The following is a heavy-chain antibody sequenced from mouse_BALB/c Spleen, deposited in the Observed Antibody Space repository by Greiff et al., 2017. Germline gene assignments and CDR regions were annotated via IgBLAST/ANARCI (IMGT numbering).Heavy chain of an antibody. Sequence: VKLMESGPGLVAPSQSLSITCTVSGFSLTGYGVNWVRQPPGKGLEWLGMIWGDGSTDYNSALKSRLSISKDNSKSQVFLKMNSLQTDDTARYYCARVDVMITNYAMDYWGQGTSVTVSS. J-gene: IGHJ4*01. CDR1: GFSLTGYG. D-gene: IGHD2-4*01. V-gene: IGHV2-6-7*01. CDR2: IWGDGST. CDR3: ARVDVMITNYAMDY.